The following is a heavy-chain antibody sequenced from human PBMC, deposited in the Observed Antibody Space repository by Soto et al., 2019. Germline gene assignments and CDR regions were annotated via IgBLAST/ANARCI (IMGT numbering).Heavy chain of an antibody. CDR1: GGSISSYY. V-gene: IGHV4-59*01. J-gene: IGHJ4*02. CDR3: ARGGRSDDYDYVWGSYRYDH. D-gene: IGHD3-16*02. Sequence: QVQLQESGPGLVKPSETLSLTCTVSGGSISSYYWSWIRQPPGKGLEWIGYIDYSGSTNYNPSLKRRVTISVDTSKNQCSLKRSPGTAADTAVYYCARGGRSDDYDYVWGSYRYDHWGQGTLVTVSS. CDR2: IDYSGST.